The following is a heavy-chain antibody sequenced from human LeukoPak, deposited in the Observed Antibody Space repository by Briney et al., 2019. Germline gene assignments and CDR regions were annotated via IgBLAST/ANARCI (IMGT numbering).Heavy chain of an antibody. CDR3: ARGSISLDAFDI. CDR2: ISPYNGNT. D-gene: IGHD2/OR15-2a*01. J-gene: IGHJ3*02. V-gene: IGHV1-18*01. CDR1: GYTFTSYG. Sequence: ASVKVSCKASGYTFTSYGVSWVRQAPGQGLEWMGWISPYNGNTNYAQKFQGRVTMTRDTSTNTAYMELRSLISDDTAGYYCARGSISLDAFDIWGQGTMVTVSS.